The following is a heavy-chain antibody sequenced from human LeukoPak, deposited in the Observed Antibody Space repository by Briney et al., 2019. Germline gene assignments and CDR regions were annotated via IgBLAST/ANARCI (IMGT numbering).Heavy chain of an antibody. J-gene: IGHJ6*02. CDR2: ISGSGGST. Sequence: GGSLRLSCAASGFTFSSYSMNWVRQAPGKGLEWVSAISGSGGSTFYADSVKGRFTISRDNSKNTLYLQMNSLRAEDTAVYYCAKDVGGDSSGWYGDYYYGMDVWGQGTTVTVSS. CDR1: GFTFSSYS. D-gene: IGHD6-19*01. CDR3: AKDVGGDSSGWYGDYYYGMDV. V-gene: IGHV3-23*01.